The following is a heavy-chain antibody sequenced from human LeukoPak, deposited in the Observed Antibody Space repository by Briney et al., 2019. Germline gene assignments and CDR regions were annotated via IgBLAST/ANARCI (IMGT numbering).Heavy chain of an antibody. CDR2: ISSSSSTI. V-gene: IGHV3-48*01. CDR3: ARLCMARFDP. D-gene: IGHD2-8*01. CDR1: GFTFSSYC. Sequence: GGSLRLSCAASGFTFSSYCMNWVRQAPGKGLEWVSYISSSSSTIYYADSVKGRFTISRDNAKNSLYLKMNSVRAEDTAVYYCARLCMARFDPWGQGTLVTVSS. J-gene: IGHJ5*02.